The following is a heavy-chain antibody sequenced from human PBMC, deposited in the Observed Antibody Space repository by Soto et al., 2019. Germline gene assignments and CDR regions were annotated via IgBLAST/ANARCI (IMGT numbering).Heavy chain of an antibody. J-gene: IGHJ3*02. V-gene: IGHV3-49*04. CDR3: MRGNGAFDI. CDR2: IRSKAYGGTT. Sequence: GSLRLSCTASGFSFGDYAMSWVRQAPGKGLEWVGFIRSKAYGGTTEYAASVKGRFTISRDDSRSIAYLQMNSLKTEDTAVYYCMRGNGAFDIWGQGTMVTVSS. CDR1: GFSFGDYA.